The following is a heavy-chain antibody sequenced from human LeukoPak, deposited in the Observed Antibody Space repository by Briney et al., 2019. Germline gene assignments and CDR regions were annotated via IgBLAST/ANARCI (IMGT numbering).Heavy chain of an antibody. V-gene: IGHV1-69*13. CDR2: IIPIFGTA. J-gene: IGHJ6*03. CDR3: ASDYGDYYYYYMDV. D-gene: IGHD4-17*01. Sequence: VASVKVSCKASGYTFTGYYMHWVRQAPGQGLEWMGGIIPIFGTANYAQKFQGRVTITADESTSTAYMELSSLRSEDTAVYYCASDYGDYYYYYMDVWGKGTTVTVSS. CDR1: GYTFTGYY.